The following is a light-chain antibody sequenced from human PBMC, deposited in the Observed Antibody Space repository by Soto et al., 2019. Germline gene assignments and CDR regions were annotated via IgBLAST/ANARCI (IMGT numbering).Light chain of an antibody. CDR3: CSYAGSSTVV. CDR2: EDN. V-gene: IGLV2-23*01. Sequence: QSALTQPASVSGSPGQSITISCTGSSNDVGFYNFVSWYQQHPGNAPKLLIFEDNKRPSGVSNRFSGSKSGNTASLTISGLQAEDEADYSCCSYAGSSTVVFGGGTKLTVL. J-gene: IGLJ2*01. CDR1: SNDVGFYNF.